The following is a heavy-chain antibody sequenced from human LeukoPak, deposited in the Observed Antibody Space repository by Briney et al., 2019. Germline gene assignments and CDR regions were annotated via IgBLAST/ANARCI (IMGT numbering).Heavy chain of an antibody. Sequence: GGSLRLSCAASRFTFSSYSMNWVRQAPGKGLEWVSTISKGSGNIYYADSVKGRFTISRDNAKNSLYLQRNSLRAEDTAVYYCASPLYYGTRGFYYQVFDWGQGTLVTVSS. V-gene: IGHV3-21*01. J-gene: IGHJ4*02. CDR2: ISKGSGNI. CDR3: ASPLYYGTRGFYYQVFD. CDR1: RFTFSSYS. D-gene: IGHD3-22*01.